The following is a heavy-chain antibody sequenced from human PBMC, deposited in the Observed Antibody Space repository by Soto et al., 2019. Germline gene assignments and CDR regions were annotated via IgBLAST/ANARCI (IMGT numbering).Heavy chain of an antibody. D-gene: IGHD2-21*01. CDR1: GYTFTSYG. CDR3: ARGRAIANYYYYGMDV. V-gene: IGHV1-18*01. Sequence: QVQLVQSGAEVKKPGASVKVSCKASGYTFTSYGISWVRQAPGQGLEWMGWISAYNGNTNYAQKLQGRVTMTTDTPTSTAYMELRSLTSDDTAVYYCARGRAIANYYYYGMDVWGQGPTVTVSS. J-gene: IGHJ6*02. CDR2: ISAYNGNT.